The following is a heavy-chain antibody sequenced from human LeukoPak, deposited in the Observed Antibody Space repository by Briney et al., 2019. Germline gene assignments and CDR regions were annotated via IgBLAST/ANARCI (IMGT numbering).Heavy chain of an antibody. CDR1: GFTFSSYA. J-gene: IGHJ4*02. Sequence: GGSLRLSCAASGFTFSSYAMSWVRQAPGKGLEWVSAISGSGDSTYYADSVKGRFTISRVNSKNTLYLQMNSLRAEDTAVYYCAKGDADSYGSGSYYLGFDYWGQGTLVTVSP. D-gene: IGHD3-10*01. V-gene: IGHV3-23*01. CDR3: AKGDADSYGSGSYYLGFDY. CDR2: ISGSGDST.